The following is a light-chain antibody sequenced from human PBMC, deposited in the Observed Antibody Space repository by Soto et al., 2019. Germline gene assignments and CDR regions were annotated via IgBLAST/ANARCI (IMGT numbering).Light chain of an antibody. CDR2: DVS. V-gene: IGLV2-11*01. CDR1: SSDVGGYNY. J-gene: IGLJ1*01. Sequence: QSALTQPRSVSGSPGQSVAISCTGTSSDVGGYNYVSWYQQHPGKAPKLMIYDVSQRPSGVPNRFSGSKSGNTASLTISGLQAEAEADYYCCSYAGSPYVFGTGTNLTVL. CDR3: CSYAGSPYV.